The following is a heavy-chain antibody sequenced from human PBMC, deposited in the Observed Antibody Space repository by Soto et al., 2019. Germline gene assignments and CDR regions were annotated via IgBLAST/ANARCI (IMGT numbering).Heavy chain of an antibody. CDR2: IYYSGST. D-gene: IGHD5-12*01. Sequence: SETLSLTCTVSGGSIISSSYYWVWIRQPPGKGLEWIGYIYYSGSTNYNPSLKSRVTISVDTSKNQFSLKLSSVTAADTAVYYCARAGGYGQRGYYYYMDVWGKGTTVTVSS. J-gene: IGHJ6*03. CDR1: GGSIISSSYY. V-gene: IGHV4-61*05. CDR3: ARAGGYGQRGYYYYMDV.